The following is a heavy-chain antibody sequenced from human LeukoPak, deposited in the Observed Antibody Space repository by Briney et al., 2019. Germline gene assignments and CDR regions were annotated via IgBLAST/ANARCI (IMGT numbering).Heavy chain of an antibody. J-gene: IGHJ4*02. CDR2: ISGSGDGT. Sequence: PGGSLRLSCAASGFTFSSYAMSWVRQAPGKGLEWVSGISGSGDGTHDADSVKGRFTISRDNSKNTVYLQMNSLRADDTAVYYCAKERSSGWPFHYWGQGTLVTVSS. D-gene: IGHD6-19*01. CDR3: AKERSSGWPFHY. V-gene: IGHV3-23*01. CDR1: GFTFSSYA.